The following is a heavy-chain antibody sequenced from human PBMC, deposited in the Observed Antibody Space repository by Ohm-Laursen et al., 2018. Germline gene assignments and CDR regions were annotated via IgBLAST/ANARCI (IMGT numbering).Heavy chain of an antibody. V-gene: IGHV3-7*01. CDR2: IRQDGNEI. CDR1: GFTFSSYW. Sequence: SLRLSCTAPGFTFSSYWMGWVRQAPGKGLEWVANIRQDGNEIYYVDSVKGRFTISRDDAKNSLYLHMNTLRAEDSAVYYCARLDCRGGGCFSNFDYWGQGTLVTVSS. J-gene: IGHJ4*02. D-gene: IGHD2-15*01. CDR3: ARLDCRGGGCFSNFDY.